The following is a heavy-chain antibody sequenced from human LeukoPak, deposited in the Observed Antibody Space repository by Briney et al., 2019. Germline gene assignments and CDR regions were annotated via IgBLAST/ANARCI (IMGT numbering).Heavy chain of an antibody. CDR2: IYYSGST. Sequence: SETLSLTCAVSGYSISSSNWWGWIRQPPGKGLEWIGYIYYSGSTYYNSSLKSRVTMSVDTSKNQFSLKLSSVTAVDTAVYYCARKGPGDCLDYWGQGTLVTVSS. CDR3: ARKGPGDCLDY. D-gene: IGHD2-21*01. J-gene: IGHJ4*02. CDR1: GYSISSSNW. V-gene: IGHV4-28*01.